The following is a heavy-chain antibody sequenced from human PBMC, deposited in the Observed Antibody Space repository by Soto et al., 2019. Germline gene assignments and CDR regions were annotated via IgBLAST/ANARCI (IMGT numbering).Heavy chain of an antibody. CDR2: INGYNGNT. CDR1: GYTFTRSG. CDR3: ARMGDVPYYYYGMDV. D-gene: IGHD3-16*01. V-gene: IGHV1-18*01. J-gene: IGHJ6*02. Sequence: QVQLVQSGAEVKKPGASVKVSCKASGYTFTRSGISWVRQAPGQGLEWMGWINGYNGNTNYAQKTRSRITMTTDTPTSTAYMELRSLRSDDTAVHSCARMGDVPYYYYGMDVWGQGTTVIVSS.